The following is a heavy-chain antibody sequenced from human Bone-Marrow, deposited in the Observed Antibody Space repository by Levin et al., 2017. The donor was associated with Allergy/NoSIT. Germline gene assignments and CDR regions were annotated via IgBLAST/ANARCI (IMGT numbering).Heavy chain of an antibody. Sequence: LSLTCAASGFTFSSYAMHWVRQAPGKGLEWVAVISYDGSNKYYADSVKGRFTISRDNSKNTLYLQMNSLRAEDTAVYYCASDYGYSSGWSALFDYWGQGTLVTVSS. D-gene: IGHD6-19*01. CDR1: GFTFSSYA. CDR3: ASDYGYSSGWSALFDY. CDR2: ISYDGSNK. V-gene: IGHV3-30-3*01. J-gene: IGHJ4*02.